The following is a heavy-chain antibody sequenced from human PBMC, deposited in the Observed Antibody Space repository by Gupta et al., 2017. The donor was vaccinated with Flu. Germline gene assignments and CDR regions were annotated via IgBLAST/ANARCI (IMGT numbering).Heavy chain of an antibody. D-gene: IGHD6-13*01. CDR2: LSYDGRNT. CDR3: AKDTQQLDY. J-gene: IGHJ4*02. V-gene: IGHV3-30*18. Sequence: QVQLLEPGGRVVQPGRSLRLSCAASGFSFSTHGMHWVRQAPGKGLEWVALLSYDGRNTYYADSVKGRFIISRDDSKKTLFLQMNSLKPEDTAIYYCAKDTQQLDYWGQGTLVTVSS. CDR1: GFSFSTHG.